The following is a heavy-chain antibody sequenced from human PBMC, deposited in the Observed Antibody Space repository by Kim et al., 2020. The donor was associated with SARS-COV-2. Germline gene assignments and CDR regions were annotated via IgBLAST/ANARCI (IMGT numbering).Heavy chain of an antibody. CDR1: GASISGSNW. CDR3: ATRDAFFGYPI. Sequence: SETLSLTCAVSGASISGSNWWTWVRQSPGKGLDWIGEVFHSGSTNYNSFLKSRVIISPDKSRNEFSLKLNSVTAADTAMFYCATRDAFFGYPIWGQGTLVTVSS. CDR2: VFHSGST. D-gene: IGHD5-18*01. J-gene: IGHJ4*02. V-gene: IGHV4-4*02.